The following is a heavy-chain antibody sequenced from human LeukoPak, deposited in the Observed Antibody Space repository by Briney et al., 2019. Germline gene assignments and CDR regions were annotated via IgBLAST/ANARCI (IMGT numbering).Heavy chain of an antibody. V-gene: IGHV4-39*07. D-gene: IGHD3-9*01. CDR1: GGSISSSSYY. J-gene: IGHJ4*02. Sequence: SETLSLTCTVSGGSISSSSYYWGWIRQPPGKGLEWIGSIYYSGSTYYNPSLKSRVTISVDTSKNQFSLKLSSVTAADTAVYYCAGEGYYDILTGYYLGGYDYWGQGTLVTVSS. CDR2: IYYSGST. CDR3: AGEGYYDILTGYYLGGYDY.